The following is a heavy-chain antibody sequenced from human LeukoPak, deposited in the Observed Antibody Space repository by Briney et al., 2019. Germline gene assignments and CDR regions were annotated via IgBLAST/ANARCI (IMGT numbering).Heavy chain of an antibody. CDR1: GFTFTSSA. CDR2: IVVGSGNT. J-gene: IGHJ5*02. Sequence: SVKVSCXASGFTFTSSAMQWVRQAPGQRLEWIGWIVVGSGNTNYAQKFQERVTITRDMSTSTAYMELSSLRSEDTAVYYCAADLYSGSYLEYNWFDPWGQGTLVTVSS. D-gene: IGHD1-26*01. V-gene: IGHV1-58*02. CDR3: AADLYSGSYLEYNWFDP.